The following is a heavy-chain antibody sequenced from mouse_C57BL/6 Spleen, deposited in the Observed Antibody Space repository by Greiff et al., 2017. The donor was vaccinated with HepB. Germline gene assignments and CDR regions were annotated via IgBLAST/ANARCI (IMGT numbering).Heavy chain of an antibody. J-gene: IGHJ3*01. Sequence: QVQLQESGPGLVQPSQSLSITCTVSGFSLTSYGVHWVRQSPGKGLEWLGVIWRGGSTDYNAAFMSRLSTTKDNSKSQVFFKMNSLQADDTAIYYCAKEGGYYFYLAYWGQGTLVTVSA. CDR3: AKEGGYYFYLAY. CDR2: IWRGGST. D-gene: IGHD2-3*01. V-gene: IGHV2-5*01. CDR1: GFSLTSYG.